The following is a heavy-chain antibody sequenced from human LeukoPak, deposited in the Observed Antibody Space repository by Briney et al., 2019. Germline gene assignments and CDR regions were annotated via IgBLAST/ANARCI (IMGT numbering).Heavy chain of an antibody. CDR2: ISGGGVTT. CDR1: GFTFSSYS. CDR3: ARNQQLGGHSYYYYGMDV. D-gene: IGHD3-16*01. V-gene: IGHV3-23*01. J-gene: IGHJ6*02. Sequence: GGSLRLSCAASGFTFSSYSMNWARQAPGKGLEWVSGISGGGVTTYYADSVKGRFTISRDNSKNTLYLQMNSLRADDTAIYYCARNQQLGGHSYYYYGMDVWGQGTTVTVSS.